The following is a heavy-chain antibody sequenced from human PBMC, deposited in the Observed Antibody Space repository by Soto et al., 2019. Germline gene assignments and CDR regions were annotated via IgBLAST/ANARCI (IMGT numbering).Heavy chain of an antibody. J-gene: IGHJ6*02. Sequence: PGGSLRLSCAASGFTFSSYGMHWVRQAPGKGLEWVAVISYDGSNKYYADSVKGRFTISRDNSKNTLYLQMNSLRAEDTAVYYCEKDRVTIFGVVGYGMDVWGQGTMVTVSS. CDR3: EKDRVTIFGVVGYGMDV. CDR2: ISYDGSNK. V-gene: IGHV3-30*18. CDR1: GFTFSSYG. D-gene: IGHD3-3*01.